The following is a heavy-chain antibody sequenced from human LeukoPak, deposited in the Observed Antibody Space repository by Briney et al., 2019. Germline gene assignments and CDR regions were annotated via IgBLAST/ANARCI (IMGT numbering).Heavy chain of an antibody. CDR1: GGSISSYY. CDR2: IYYSGST. D-gene: IGHD6-6*01. J-gene: IGHJ6*02. CDR3: ARVGGSSSRYYYYGMDV. Sequence: SETLSLTCTVSGGSISSYYWSWIRQPPGKGLEWIGYIYYSGSTNYNPSLKSRVTISVDTSKNQFSLKLSSVTAADTAVYYCARVGGSSSRYYYYGMDVWGQGTTVTVSS. V-gene: IGHV4-59*01.